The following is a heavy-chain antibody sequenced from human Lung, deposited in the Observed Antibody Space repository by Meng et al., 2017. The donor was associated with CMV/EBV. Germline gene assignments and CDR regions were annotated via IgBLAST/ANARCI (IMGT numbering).Heavy chain of an antibody. V-gene: IGHV3-30*02. CDR3: AKDLLLFGGANAYFDY. CDR2: IRHDGTNK. D-gene: IGHD3-16*01. J-gene: IGHJ4*02. CDR1: GFTFDNYG. Sequence: SXAASGFTFDNYGVHWVRQTPGKGLEWVAFIRHDGTNKYYGDSVKGRFTISRDNSKNTVYLQMNSLRPEETAIYYCAKDLLLFGGANAYFDYWGQGXLVTVSS.